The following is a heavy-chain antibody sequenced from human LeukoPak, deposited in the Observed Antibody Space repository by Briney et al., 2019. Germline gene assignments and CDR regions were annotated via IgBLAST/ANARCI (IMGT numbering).Heavy chain of an antibody. D-gene: IGHD6-13*01. CDR2: ISTHNGDT. Sequence: ASVKVSCKASGYTFTSYGISWVRQAPGQGLEWMGWISTHNGDTNSAQKMQGRLTITTDTSTSTAYMELRSLRSDDTAFYYCAREAAGTWWFDPWGQGTLVTVSS. V-gene: IGHV1-18*01. CDR3: AREAAGTWWFDP. J-gene: IGHJ5*02. CDR1: GYTFTSYG.